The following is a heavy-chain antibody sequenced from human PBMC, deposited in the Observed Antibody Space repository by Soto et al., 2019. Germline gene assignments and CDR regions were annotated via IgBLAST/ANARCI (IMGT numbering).Heavy chain of an antibody. Sequence: QVQLQESGPGLVKPSETLSLTCTDSGGSISSYYWSWIRQPPGKGLEWIGYIYYSGSTNYNPSPKSRPSISVDTSKNQFSLKLSSVTAADTAVYYCARAWGDDFDYWGQGTLVTVSS. D-gene: IGHD3-10*01. V-gene: IGHV4-59*01. J-gene: IGHJ4*02. CDR1: GGSISSYY. CDR3: ARAWGDDFDY. CDR2: IYYSGST.